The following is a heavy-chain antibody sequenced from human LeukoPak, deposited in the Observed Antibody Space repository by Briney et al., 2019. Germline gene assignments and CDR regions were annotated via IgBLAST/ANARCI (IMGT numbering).Heavy chain of an antibody. CDR1: GFTFSSYA. D-gene: IGHD6-19*01. Sequence: PGGSLRLSCAASGFTFSSYAMSWVRQAPGKGLEWVSAISGSGGSTYYADSVKGRFTISRANSKNTLYLQMNSLRAEDTAVYYCAKGLYSSGWFRGDFDYWGQGTLVTVSS. CDR2: ISGSGGST. CDR3: AKGLYSSGWFRGDFDY. V-gene: IGHV3-23*01. J-gene: IGHJ4*02.